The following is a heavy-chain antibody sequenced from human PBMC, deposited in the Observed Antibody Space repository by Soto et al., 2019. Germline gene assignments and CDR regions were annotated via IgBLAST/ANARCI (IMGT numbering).Heavy chain of an antibody. CDR2: VSGRGGST. D-gene: IGHD4-17*01. CDR3: AKDSTVTTSLYFYYYGFDV. V-gene: IGHV3-23*01. J-gene: IGHJ6*02. CDR1: GFTFSHYA. Sequence: GGSLRLSCAASGFTFSHYAMTWVRQAPGKGLEWVSSVSGRGGSTKYADSVKDRFTISRDNSKNTLYLQMNSLRAEDTAIYYCAKDSTVTTSLYFYYYGFDVWGQGTTVTVSS.